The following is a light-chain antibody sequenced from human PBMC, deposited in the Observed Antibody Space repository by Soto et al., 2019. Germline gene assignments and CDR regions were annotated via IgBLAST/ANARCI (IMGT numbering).Light chain of an antibody. V-gene: IGKV1-5*01. CDR1: QSCRNW. CDR3: QCYSSYPWT. Sequence: DIQMSQSPPTLSASVGDIITVSCRASQSCRNWLAWYQQKAGKAPRPVIYDASTLQSGVPSRFSGSGAGTEFSLTISSLQPDDFGTYYCQCYSSYPWTFGQGTKVDI. J-gene: IGKJ1*01. CDR2: DAS.